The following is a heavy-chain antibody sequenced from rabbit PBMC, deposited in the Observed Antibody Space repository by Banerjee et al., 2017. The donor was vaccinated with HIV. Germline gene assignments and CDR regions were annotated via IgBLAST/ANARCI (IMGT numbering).Heavy chain of an antibody. D-gene: IGHD1-1*01. J-gene: IGHJ3*01. CDR1: GFDFSHYG. Sequence: QEQLVASGGGLVQPGGSMKLSCKASGFDFSHYGVRWVRQAPGKGLEWIGYIDPIFSTTHYASWVNGRFTISRDIDQNTLYLQLNSLTAADTATYFCVREVYHILGLWGQGTLVTVS. CDR3: VREVYHILGL. V-gene: IGHV1S47*01. CDR2: IDPIFSTT.